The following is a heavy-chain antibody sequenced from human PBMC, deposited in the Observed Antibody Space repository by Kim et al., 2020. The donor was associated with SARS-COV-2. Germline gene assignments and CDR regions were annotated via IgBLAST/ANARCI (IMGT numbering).Heavy chain of an antibody. Sequence: ATSVKDRVTISRDNAKNSLYLQVNSLRAEDTAVYYCARVRMAILYYFDYWGQGTLVTVSS. V-gene: IGHV3-11*05. D-gene: IGHD2-21*01. J-gene: IGHJ4*02. CDR3: ARVRMAILYYFDY.